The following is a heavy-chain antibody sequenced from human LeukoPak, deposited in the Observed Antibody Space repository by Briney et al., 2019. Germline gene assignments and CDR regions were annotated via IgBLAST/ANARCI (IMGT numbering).Heavy chain of an antibody. CDR3: ARGPYSYDSSGAFDI. CDR2: ISSSGST. D-gene: IGHD3-22*01. J-gene: IGHJ3*02. V-gene: IGHV4-59*10. CDR1: GGSFSGYY. Sequence: SETLSLTCAVYGGSFSGYYWSWIRPPAGQGLEWIGRISSSGSTNYNPSLKSRVTISVDTSKNQFSLKLSSVTAADTAVYFCARGPYSYDSSGAFDIWGQGTMVTVSS.